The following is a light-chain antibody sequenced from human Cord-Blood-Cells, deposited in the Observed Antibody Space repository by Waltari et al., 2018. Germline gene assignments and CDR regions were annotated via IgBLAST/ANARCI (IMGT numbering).Light chain of an antibody. CDR3: QQYNNWPPWT. J-gene: IGKJ1*01. V-gene: IGKV3-15*01. CDR1: QSVSSN. CDR2: GAS. Sequence: EIVMTQSPATLSVSPGERATLSCRASQSVSSNVAWYQQKPGQAPRLLIYGASTRATGIPARCSGSGSGTEFTLTISSLQSEDFAVYYCQQYNNWPPWTFGQGTKVEIK.